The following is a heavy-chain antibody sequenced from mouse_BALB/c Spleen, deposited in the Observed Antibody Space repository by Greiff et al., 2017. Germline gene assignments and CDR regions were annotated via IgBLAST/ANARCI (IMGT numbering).Heavy chain of an antibody. V-gene: IGHV1S127*01. Sequence: QVQLQQPGAELVKPGASVKMSCKASGYTFTSYWMHWVKQRPGQGLEWIGVIDPSDSYTSYNQKFKGKATLTVDTSSSTAYMQLSSLTSEDSAVYYCTRDGSTYFDVWGAGTTVTVSS. CDR3: TRDGSTYFDV. J-gene: IGHJ1*01. CDR2: IDPSDSYT. CDR1: GYTFTSYW. D-gene: IGHD1-1*01.